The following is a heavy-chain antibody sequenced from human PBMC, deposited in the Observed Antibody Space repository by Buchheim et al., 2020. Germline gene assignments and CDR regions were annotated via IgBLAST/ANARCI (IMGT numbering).Heavy chain of an antibody. CDR3: ARDRAGSGSYYPHY. J-gene: IGHJ4*02. CDR2: IWYDGSNK. CDR1: GFTFSSYG. Sequence: QVQLVESGGGVVQPGRSLRLSCAASGFTFSSYGMHWVRQAPGKGLEWVAVIWYDGSNKYYADSVKGRFTISRDNSKNTLYLQMNSLRAEDTAAYYCARDRAGSGSYYPHYWGQGTL. V-gene: IGHV3-33*01. D-gene: IGHD3-10*01.